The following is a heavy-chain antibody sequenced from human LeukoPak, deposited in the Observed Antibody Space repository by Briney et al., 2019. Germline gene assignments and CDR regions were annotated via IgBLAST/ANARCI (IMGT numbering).Heavy chain of an antibody. CDR2: ISGSGGST. J-gene: IGHJ5*02. D-gene: IGHD3-10*01. CDR1: GFTFSSYA. CDR3: ARSLQTYYYGSGFARPIDP. Sequence: HPGGSLRLSCAASGFTFSSYAMSWVRQAPGKGLEWVSAISGSGGSTYYADSVKGRFTISRDNSKNTLYLQMNSLRAEDTAVYYCARSLQTYYYGSGFARPIDPWGQGTLVTVSS. V-gene: IGHV3-23*01.